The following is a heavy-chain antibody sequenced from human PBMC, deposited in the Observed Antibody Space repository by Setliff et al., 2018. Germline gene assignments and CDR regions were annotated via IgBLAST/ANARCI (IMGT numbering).Heavy chain of an antibody. Sequence: SETLSLTCTVSGGSISSDYWSWIRQPPGKGLEWIGNIYSSGSIKYNPSLKSRVTMSVDTSKNQFSLRLSSVTAADTAVYYCARDHAPVPTARQVYYSLDVWGKGTTVTVSS. CDR3: ARDHAPVPTARQVYYSLDV. D-gene: IGHD2-2*01. CDR1: GGSISSDY. CDR2: IYSSGSI. J-gene: IGHJ6*03. V-gene: IGHV4-4*08.